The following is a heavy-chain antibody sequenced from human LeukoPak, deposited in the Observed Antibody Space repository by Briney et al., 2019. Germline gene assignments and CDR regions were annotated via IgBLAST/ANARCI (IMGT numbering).Heavy chain of an antibody. J-gene: IGHJ3*02. CDR1: GGSISSSSYH. D-gene: IGHD6-13*01. CDR2: SYYSGST. V-gene: IGHV4-39*01. Sequence: TSETLSLTCTVSGGSISSSSYHWGWIRQPPGKGLEWIGSSYYSGSTYYNPSLKSRVTISVDTSKNQFSLKLSSVTAADTAVYYCARLVSGSGYSSINDAFDIWGQGTMVTVSS. CDR3: ARLVSGSGYSSINDAFDI.